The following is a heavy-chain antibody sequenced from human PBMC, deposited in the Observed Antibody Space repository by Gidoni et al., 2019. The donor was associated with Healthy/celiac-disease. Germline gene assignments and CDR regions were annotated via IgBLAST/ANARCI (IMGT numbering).Heavy chain of an antibody. V-gene: IGHV5-10-1*03. CDR1: GYSFTSYW. CDR2: IDPRDSYT. Sequence: EVQLVQSGAEVKKPGESLRISWKGSGYSFTSYWISWVRQMPGKGLEWMGRIDPRDSYTNYSPSFQGHVTISADKSISTAYLQWSSLKASDTAMYYCARDSGYDYGSIYYYGMDVWGQGTTVTVSS. D-gene: IGHD5-12*01. CDR3: ARDSGYDYGSIYYYGMDV. J-gene: IGHJ6*02.